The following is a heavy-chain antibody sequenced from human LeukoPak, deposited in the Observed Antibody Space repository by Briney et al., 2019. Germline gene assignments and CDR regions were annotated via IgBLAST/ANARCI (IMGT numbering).Heavy chain of an antibody. CDR2: IYPGDSDT. Sequence: GESLKISCKGSGYSFTSYWIGWVRQLPGKGLEWMGIIYPGDSDTRYSPSFQGQVTISADKSISTAYLQWSSLKASDTAMYYCATDLMGMTGPTPYAFDIWGQGTMVTVSS. D-gene: IGHD3-9*01. J-gene: IGHJ3*02. CDR1: GYSFTSYW. CDR3: ATDLMGMTGPTPYAFDI. V-gene: IGHV5-51*01.